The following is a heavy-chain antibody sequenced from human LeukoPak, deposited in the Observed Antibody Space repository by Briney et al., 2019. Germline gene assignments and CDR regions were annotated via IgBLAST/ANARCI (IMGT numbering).Heavy chain of an antibody. Sequence: ASAKVSCKASGYTFTSYYIHWVRQAPGQGLEWMGIINPSGGSTNYAQNFQGRVTMTRDTSTSTVYMELSSLRSEDAAVYYCARGFSSRAFDIWGQGTMVTVSS. CDR1: GYTFTSYY. CDR2: INPSGGST. V-gene: IGHV1-46*01. D-gene: IGHD6-6*01. CDR3: ARGFSSRAFDI. J-gene: IGHJ3*02.